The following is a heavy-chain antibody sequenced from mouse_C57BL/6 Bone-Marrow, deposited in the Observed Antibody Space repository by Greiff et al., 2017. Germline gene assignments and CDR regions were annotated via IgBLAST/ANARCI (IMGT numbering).Heavy chain of an antibody. CDR2: IYPRSGNT. Sequence: QVQLQQSGAELARPGASVKLSCKASGYTFTSYGISWVKQRTGQGLEWIGEIYPRSGNTYYNEKFKGKATLTADKSSSTAYMELRSLTSEDSAVYFCARRGYYGSSYARDYWGQGTSVTVSS. CDR3: ARRGYYGSSYARDY. V-gene: IGHV1-81*01. J-gene: IGHJ4*01. D-gene: IGHD1-1*01. CDR1: GYTFTSYG.